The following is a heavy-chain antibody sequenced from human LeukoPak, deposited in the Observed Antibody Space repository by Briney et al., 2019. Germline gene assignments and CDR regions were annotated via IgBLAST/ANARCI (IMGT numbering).Heavy chain of an antibody. Sequence: GASVKVSCKASGYTFTSYGISWVRQAPGQGLEWMGGIIPIFGTANYAQKFQGRVTITADESTSTAYMELSSLRSEDTAVYYCGGGFRRGGSPRTGAPPPSDYYYYGMDVWGQGTTVTVSS. CDR1: GYTFTSYG. CDR3: GGGFRRGGSPRTGAPPPSDYYYYGMDV. J-gene: IGHJ6*02. CDR2: IIPIFGTA. D-gene: IGHD2-15*01. V-gene: IGHV1-69*13.